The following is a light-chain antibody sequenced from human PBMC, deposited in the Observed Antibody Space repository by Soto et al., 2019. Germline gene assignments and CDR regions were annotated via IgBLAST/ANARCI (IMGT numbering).Light chain of an antibody. V-gene: IGLV2-8*01. CDR1: SSDVGGYNY. CDR2: EVS. CDR3: SSYAGSNNFGV. J-gene: IGLJ3*02. Sequence: QSALTQPPSASGSPGQSVTISCTGTSSDVGGYNYVSWYQQYPGKAPKLMIYEVSKRPSGVPDRFSGSKSGNTASLTVSGLQAEDEADEYCSSYAGSNNFGVFGGGTKFSVL.